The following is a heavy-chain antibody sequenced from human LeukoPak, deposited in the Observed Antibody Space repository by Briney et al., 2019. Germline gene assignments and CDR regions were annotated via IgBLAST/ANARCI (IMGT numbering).Heavy chain of an antibody. Sequence: GGSLRLSCAASGFTFASYAIIWVRQAPGKGLEWVSAISGSAVDTYYADSVKRRFTISRDNSKNTLYLQMSNLRPEDTAVYYCVKVQDYVWGSYRSSQEYFQHWGQGTLVTVSS. V-gene: IGHV3-23*01. D-gene: IGHD3-16*02. CDR2: ISGSAVDT. CDR3: VKVQDYVWGSYRSSQEYFQH. J-gene: IGHJ1*01. CDR1: GFTFASYA.